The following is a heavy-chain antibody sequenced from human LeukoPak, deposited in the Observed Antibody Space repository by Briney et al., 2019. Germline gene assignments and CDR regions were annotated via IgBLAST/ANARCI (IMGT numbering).Heavy chain of an antibody. CDR2: INSDGSST. V-gene: IGHV3-74*01. J-gene: IGHJ4*02. CDR3: ARAYYYDSSGYYYSPGPFDY. CDR1: GFTFSSYS. D-gene: IGHD3-22*01. Sequence: GGSLRLSCAASGFTFSSYSMNWVRQAPGKGLVWVSRINSDGSSTSYADSVKGRFTISRDNAKNTLYLQMNSLRAEDTAVYYCARAYYYDSSGYYYSPGPFDYWGQGTLVTVSS.